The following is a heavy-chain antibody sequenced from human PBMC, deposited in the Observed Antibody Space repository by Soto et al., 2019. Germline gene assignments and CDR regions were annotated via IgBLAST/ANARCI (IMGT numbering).Heavy chain of an antibody. J-gene: IGHJ4*02. D-gene: IGHD5-12*01. V-gene: IGHV3-74*01. CDR2: INSDGSST. Sequence: PGGSLRLSCAASGFTFSSYWMHWVRQAPGKGLVWVSRINSDGSSTTYAGSVKGRFTISRDNAKNTLYLQMNSLRAEDTAVYYCVRVPTGGYAFSLDDYWGQGTLVTVSS. CDR3: VRVPTGGYAFSLDDY. CDR1: GFTFSSYW.